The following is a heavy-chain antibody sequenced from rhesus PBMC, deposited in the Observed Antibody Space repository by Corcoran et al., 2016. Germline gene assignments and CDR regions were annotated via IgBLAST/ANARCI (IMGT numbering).Heavy chain of an antibody. CDR3: ARLPAGGGFYGCDS. CDR1: GDSINTIHW. D-gene: IGHD3-34*01. V-gene: IGHV4-93*02. Sequence: QVQLQESGPAVVKPSETLSLTCAVSGDSINTIHWWSWIRQSPGKGLEWIGGVFVSGVTTKYNASLASRVTISIDTSSNQCSLRVTSLAAADTAVDYWARLPAGGGFYGCDSWGQGVVVTVSS. J-gene: IGHJ6*01. CDR2: VFVSGVTT.